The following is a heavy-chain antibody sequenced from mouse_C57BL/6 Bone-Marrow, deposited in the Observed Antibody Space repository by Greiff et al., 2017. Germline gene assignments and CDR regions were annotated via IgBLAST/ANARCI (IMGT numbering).Heavy chain of an antibody. CDR3: ARHEDVSGYNWDLVV. Sequence: EVQGVESGGDLVKPGGSLKLSCAASGFTFSSYGMSWVRQTPDKRLEWVATISSGGSYTYYPDSVKGRFTISRDKAKNTLYLQMSSIKSEDTAMCYYARHEDVSGYNWDLVVWGTGTTVTVSS. CDR1: GFTFSSYG. CDR2: ISSGGSYT. V-gene: IGHV5-6*01. J-gene: IGHJ1*03. D-gene: IGHD1-1*01.